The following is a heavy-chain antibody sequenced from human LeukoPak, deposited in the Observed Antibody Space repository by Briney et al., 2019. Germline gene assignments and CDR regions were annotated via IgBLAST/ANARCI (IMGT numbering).Heavy chain of an antibody. V-gene: IGHV3-21*01. Sequence: GGSLRLSCAASRFTFSNYGVNWVRQAPGKGLEWVSSISSSSSYIYYADSVKGRFTISRDNAKNSLYLQMNSLRAEDTAVYYCARDLRRGYGSVPLSLDIWGQGTMVTVSS. D-gene: IGHD3-10*01. CDR2: ISSSSSYI. CDR1: RFTFSNYG. J-gene: IGHJ3*02. CDR3: ARDLRRGYGSVPLSLDI.